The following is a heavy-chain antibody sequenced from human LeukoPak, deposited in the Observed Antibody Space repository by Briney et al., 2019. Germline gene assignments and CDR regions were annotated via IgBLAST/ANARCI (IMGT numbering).Heavy chain of an antibody. J-gene: IGHJ4*02. CDR2: INPSGGST. CDR3: ARHPYSGSYHFDY. V-gene: IGHV1-46*01. CDR1: GYTFTSYY. D-gene: IGHD1-26*01. Sequence: ASVKVSCKASGYTFTSYYMHWVRQAPGQGLEWMGIINPSGGSTNSAQKFQGRVTMTRDTSISTAYMELSRLTSDDTAVYYCARHPYSGSYHFDYWGQGTLVTVSS.